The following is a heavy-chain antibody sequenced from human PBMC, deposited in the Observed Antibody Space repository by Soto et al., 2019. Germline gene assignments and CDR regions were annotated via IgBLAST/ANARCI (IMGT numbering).Heavy chain of an antibody. D-gene: IGHD2-2*01. CDR3: ARTNQVPAAKVVYYYYGMDV. V-gene: IGHV3-21*01. CDR1: GFTFSSYS. Sequence: EVQLVESGGGLVKPGGSLRLFCAASGFTFSSYSMNWVRQAPGKGLEWVSSISSSSSYIYYADSVKGRFTISRDNAKNSLYLQMNSLRAEDTAVYYCARTNQVPAAKVVYYYYGMDVWGQGTTVTVSS. J-gene: IGHJ6*02. CDR2: ISSSSSYI.